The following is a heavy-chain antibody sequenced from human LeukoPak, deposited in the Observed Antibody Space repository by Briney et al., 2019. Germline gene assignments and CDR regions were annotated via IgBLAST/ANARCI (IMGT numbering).Heavy chain of an antibody. D-gene: IGHD3-10*01. Sequence: GASVKVSCKASGGTFSSYAISWVRQAPGQGLEWMGGIIPIFGTANYAQKFQGRVTITTDESTSTAYMELSSLRSEDTAVYYCAGPERVMVRGPTPPYYYMDVWGKGTTVTVSS. J-gene: IGHJ6*03. CDR3: AGPERVMVRGPTPPYYYMDV. CDR1: GGTFSSYA. V-gene: IGHV1-69*05. CDR2: IIPIFGTA.